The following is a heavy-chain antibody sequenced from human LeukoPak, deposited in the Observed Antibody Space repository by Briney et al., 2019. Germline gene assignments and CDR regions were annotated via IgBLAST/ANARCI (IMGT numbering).Heavy chain of an antibody. J-gene: IGHJ4*02. CDR1: GFTFSNYW. CDR2: IYAGGST. V-gene: IGHV3-66*01. Sequence: GGSLRLSCAASGFTFSNYWMDWVRQVPGKGLEWVSLIYAGGSTYYADSVKGRFTISRDNSKDTLYLQMNSLRAEDTALYYCATRPHGDSLYFDYWGQGTLVTVSS. CDR3: ATRPHGDSLYFDY. D-gene: IGHD4-17*01.